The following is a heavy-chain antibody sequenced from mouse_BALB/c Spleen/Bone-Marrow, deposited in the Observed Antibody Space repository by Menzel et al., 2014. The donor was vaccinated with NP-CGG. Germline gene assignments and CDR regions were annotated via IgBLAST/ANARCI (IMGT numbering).Heavy chain of an antibody. J-gene: IGHJ3*01. CDR1: GYTFTDYA. D-gene: IGHD2-1*01. V-gene: IGHV1S137*01. CDR3: ARGNYGNFAY. CDR2: ISTYYGDA. Sequence: VQLHQSGAELVRPGVSVKISCKGSGYTFTDYAMHWVKQSHAKSLEWIGVISTYYGDASYNQKFKGKATMTVDKSSSTAYMELARLTSEDSAIYYCARGNYGNFAYWGQGTLVTVSA.